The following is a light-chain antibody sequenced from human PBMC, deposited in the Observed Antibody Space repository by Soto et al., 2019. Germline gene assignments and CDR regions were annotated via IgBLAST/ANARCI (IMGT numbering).Light chain of an antibody. CDR2: EVS. CDR1: SSDVGAYDF. Sequence: QSVLAQPASVSGSHGQSITISYTETSSDVGAYDFVSWYQQHPDKAPKLMIYEVSNRPSGVSYRFSGSKSVNTATLTISGLQAEDEADYYCSSYTTSSTRVFGTGTKVTV. J-gene: IGLJ1*01. V-gene: IGLV2-14*03. CDR3: SSYTTSSTRV.